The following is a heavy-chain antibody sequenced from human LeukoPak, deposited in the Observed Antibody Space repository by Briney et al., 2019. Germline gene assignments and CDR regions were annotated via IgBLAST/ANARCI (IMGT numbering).Heavy chain of an antibody. V-gene: IGHV3-30*18. CDR2: ISYDGSDK. CDR1: GFTVSSNY. D-gene: IGHD3-22*01. Sequence: PGGSLRLSCAASGFTVSSNYMSWVRQAPGKGLEWVAVISYDGSDKYYADSEKGRFTISRDNSKSTLFLQMNSLRAEDTAVYYCAKGPDSSGYYYYVDYWGRGTLVTVSS. J-gene: IGHJ4*02. CDR3: AKGPDSSGYYYYVDY.